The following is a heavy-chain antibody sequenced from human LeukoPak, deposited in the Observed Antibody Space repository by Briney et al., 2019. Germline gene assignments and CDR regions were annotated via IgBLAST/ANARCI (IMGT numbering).Heavy chain of an antibody. CDR3: ARDSRLIVVSD. CDR2: ISSSSSYI. J-gene: IGHJ4*02. CDR1: GFTFSSYS. D-gene: IGHD2-21*01. Sequence: PGGSLRLSCAASGFTFSSYSMNWVRQAPGKGLEWVSSISSSSSYIYYADSVKGRFTISRDNAKNSLYLQMNSLRAGDTAVYYCARDSRLIVVSDWGQGTLVTVSS. V-gene: IGHV3-21*01.